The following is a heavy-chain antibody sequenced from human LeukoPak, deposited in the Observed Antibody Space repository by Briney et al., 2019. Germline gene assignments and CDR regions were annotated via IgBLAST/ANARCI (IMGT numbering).Heavy chain of an antibody. V-gene: IGHV4-59*08. CDR1: GGSISSYW. J-gene: IGHJ4*02. D-gene: IGHD1-26*01. CDR3: ASLGGTYDY. CDR2: IYNSGGST. Sequence: SETLSLTCTVSGGSISSYWWSWLRQPPGKGLEWIGYIYNSGGSTKYNPSLQSRVTMSVDMSKSQLSLKLSSVTAADTAVYYCASLGGTYDYWGQGTLVTVSS.